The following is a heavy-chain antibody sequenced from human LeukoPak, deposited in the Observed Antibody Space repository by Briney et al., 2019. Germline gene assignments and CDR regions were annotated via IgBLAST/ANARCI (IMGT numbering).Heavy chain of an antibody. D-gene: IGHD6-25*01. CDR2: ISYDGSNK. V-gene: IGHV3-30-3*01. Sequence: PGGSLRLSCAASGFTFSSYAMHWVRQAPGKGLERVAVISYDGSNKYYADSVKGRFTISRDNSKNTLYLQMNSLRAEDTAVYYCAKVVAAVEPNWFDPWGQGTLVTVSS. CDR3: AKVVAAVEPNWFDP. CDR1: GFTFSSYA. J-gene: IGHJ5*02.